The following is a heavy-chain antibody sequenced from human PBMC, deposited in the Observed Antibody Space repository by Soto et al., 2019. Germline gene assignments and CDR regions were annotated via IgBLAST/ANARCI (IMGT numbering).Heavy chain of an antibody. Sequence: SETLSLTCTFSGSSIRSADYYWSWIRQPPGKGLEWIGYFHSSGATYKDPSLKSRVTISVDTSKNQISLKLDSVTAADTAIYYCASIWFGDFDYWGHGTLVTVSS. J-gene: IGHJ4*01. V-gene: IGHV4-30-4*01. CDR1: GSSIRSADYY. D-gene: IGHD3-10*01. CDR3: ASIWFGDFDY. CDR2: FHSSGAT.